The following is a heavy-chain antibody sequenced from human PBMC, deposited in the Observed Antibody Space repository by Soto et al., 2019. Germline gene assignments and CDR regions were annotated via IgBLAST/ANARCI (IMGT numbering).Heavy chain of an antibody. CDR3: ARWPQPRYTADPYEVDL. Sequence: QVHLVQSGTEVKKPGSSVKVSCKASGGTFSSSGFSWVRQAPGQGLEWMGMIVTSLDTTNYAQKFQARDTITADEVTSTAYMELRSLRSEDTAVYYCARWPQPRYTADPYEVDLWGEATRVIVSS. CDR2: IVTSLDTT. CDR1: GGTFSSSG. V-gene: IGHV1-69*11. J-gene: IGHJ6*04. D-gene: IGHD1-20*01.